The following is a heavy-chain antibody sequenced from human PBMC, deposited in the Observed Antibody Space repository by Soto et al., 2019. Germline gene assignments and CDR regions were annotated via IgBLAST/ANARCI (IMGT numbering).Heavy chain of an antibody. CDR1: GGPITSGDNY. CDR2: MYRCGPT. CDR3: ARVPYGPGKFNWFDT. D-gene: IGHD3-10*01. V-gene: IGHV4-30-4*01. J-gene: IGHJ5*02. Sequence: QVQLQESGPGLVKPSQTLSLTCTVSGGPITSGDNYWGWVRQSPERGLEWIGYMYRCGPTNYTPSLKSRVTISLDTSKNQFFLKLTSVTAADTAVYYCARVPYGPGKFNWFDTWGPGTLVTVSS.